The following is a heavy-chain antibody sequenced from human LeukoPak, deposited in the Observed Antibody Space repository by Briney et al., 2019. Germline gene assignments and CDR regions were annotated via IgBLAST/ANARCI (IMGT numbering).Heavy chain of an antibody. D-gene: IGHD2-2*01. Sequence: SETLSLTCTVSGGSISSSSYYWGWIRQPPGKGLEWIGDIYYSGRTYYNLSLRNRVSISLDTSKNRFSLTLTSVTAADTAVYYCARRLIVVVPAAIYYYYMDVWGKGTTVTVSS. CDR1: GGSISSSSYY. V-gene: IGHV4-39*02. CDR2: IYYSGRT. CDR3: ARRLIVVVPAAIYYYYMDV. J-gene: IGHJ6*03.